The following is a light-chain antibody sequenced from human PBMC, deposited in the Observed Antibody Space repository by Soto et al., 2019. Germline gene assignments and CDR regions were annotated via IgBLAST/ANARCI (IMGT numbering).Light chain of an antibody. V-gene: IGKV1-5*01. CDR3: QQSFNTPLT. Sequence: DIQMTQSPSTLPASVGDRVTITCRASQSISDWLAWYQQKPGTAPKVLINHASSLQSGVPLRFRGGGSGTDFTLTISTLQPEDFATYYCQQSFNTPLTFGQGTKVDIK. CDR2: HAS. J-gene: IGKJ1*01. CDR1: QSISDW.